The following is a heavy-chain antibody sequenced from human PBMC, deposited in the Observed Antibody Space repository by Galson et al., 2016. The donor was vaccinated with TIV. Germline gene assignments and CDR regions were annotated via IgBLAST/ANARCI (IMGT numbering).Heavy chain of an antibody. J-gene: IGHJ5*02. V-gene: IGHV3-7*01. Sequence: SLRLSCAASRFSFHTYWMSWLRQAPGKGLEWVASINDGGSEKDYVDSVKGRFTISRDNAQTSLYLQMGSLRAEDTAVYYCARMLFDIVQAPAATPTGYFDPWGQGTLVTVSS. D-gene: IGHD2-2*01. CDR2: INDGGSEK. CDR3: ARMLFDIVQAPAATPTGYFDP. CDR1: RFSFHTYW.